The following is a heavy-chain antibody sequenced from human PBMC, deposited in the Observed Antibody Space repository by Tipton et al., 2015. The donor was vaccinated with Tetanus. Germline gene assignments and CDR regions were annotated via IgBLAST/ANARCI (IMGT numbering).Heavy chain of an antibody. CDR3: TTGVVVVAASQIDY. J-gene: IGHJ4*02. Sequence: SLRLSCAASGFTFSNAWMSWVRQAPGKGLEWVGRIKSKTDGGTTDYAAPVKGRFTISRDDSKNTLYLQMNSLKTEDTAVYYCTTGVVVVAASQIDYWGQGTLVTVSS. CDR2: IKSKTDGGTT. CDR1: GFTFSNAW. D-gene: IGHD2-15*01. V-gene: IGHV3-15*01.